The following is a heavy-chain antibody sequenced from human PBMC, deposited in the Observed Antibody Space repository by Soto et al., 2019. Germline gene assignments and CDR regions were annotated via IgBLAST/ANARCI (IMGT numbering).Heavy chain of an antibody. Sequence: PGGSLRLSCAGSGFTFSDYYMSWIRQAPGKGLEWVSYISSSSSYTNYADSVKGRFTISRDNAKNSLYLQMNSLRAEDTAVYYCARYYDFSTGYFDYWGQGTLVTVSS. CDR3: ARYYDFSTGYFDY. V-gene: IGHV3-11*06. D-gene: IGHD3-3*01. J-gene: IGHJ4*02. CDR1: GFTFSDYY. CDR2: ISSSSSYT.